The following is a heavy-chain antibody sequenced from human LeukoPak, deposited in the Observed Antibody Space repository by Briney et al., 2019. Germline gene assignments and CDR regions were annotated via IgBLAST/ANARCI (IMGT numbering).Heavy chain of an antibody. Sequence: ASVKVSCKASGYTFTGYYMHWVRQAPGQGLEWMGWINPNSGGTNYAQKFQGRVTMTRDTSISTAYMELSRLRSDDTAVYYCARESIAAAGSTEPYFDYWGQGTLVTVSS. CDR3: ARESIAAAGSTEPYFDY. V-gene: IGHV1-2*02. J-gene: IGHJ4*02. CDR1: GYTFTGYY. D-gene: IGHD6-13*01. CDR2: INPNSGGT.